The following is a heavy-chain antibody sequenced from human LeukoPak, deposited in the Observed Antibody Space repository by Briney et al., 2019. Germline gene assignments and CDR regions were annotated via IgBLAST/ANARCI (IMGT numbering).Heavy chain of an antibody. V-gene: IGHV4-30-4*01. CDR2: IYYSGST. CDR3: AREDPFYGSGSYH. CDR1: GGSISSGDYY. J-gene: IGHJ4*02. Sequence: SETLSLTCTVSGGSISSGDYYWSWIRQPPGKGLEWIGYIYYSGSTYYNPSLKSRVTISVDTSKNQFSLKLSSVTAADTAVYYCAREDPFYGSGSYHWGQGTRVTVSS. D-gene: IGHD3-10*01.